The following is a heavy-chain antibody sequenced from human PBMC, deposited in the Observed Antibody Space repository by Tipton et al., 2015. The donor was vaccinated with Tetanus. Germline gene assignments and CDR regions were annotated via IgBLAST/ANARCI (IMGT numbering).Heavy chain of an antibody. CDR1: GYTFTIYW. Sequence: QLVQSGAEVKKPGESLKISCKGSGYTFTIYWIAWVRQMPGKGLEWMGIIYPGDSDTRYSPSFQGQVTISDDKSISTAYLQWSSLKASDTAMYYCARWVPGIVVAGGYYLDYWGQGTLVTVSS. CDR3: ARWVPGIVVAGGYYLDY. J-gene: IGHJ4*02. CDR2: IYPGDSDT. V-gene: IGHV5-51*01. D-gene: IGHD6-19*01.